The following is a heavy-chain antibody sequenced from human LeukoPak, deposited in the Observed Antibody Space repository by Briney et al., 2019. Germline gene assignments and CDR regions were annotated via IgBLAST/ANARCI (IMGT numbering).Heavy chain of an antibody. CDR2: INPNSGGT. V-gene: IGHV1-2*02. Sequence: ASVKVSCKASGYTFTGYYMHWVRQAPGQGLEWMGWINPNSGGTNCAQKFQGRVTMTRDTSISTAYMELSRLRSDDTAVYYCARAKNYGYPYYYYMDVWGKGTTVTVSS. CDR1: GYTFTGYY. J-gene: IGHJ6*03. CDR3: ARAKNYGYPYYYYMDV. D-gene: IGHD5-18*01.